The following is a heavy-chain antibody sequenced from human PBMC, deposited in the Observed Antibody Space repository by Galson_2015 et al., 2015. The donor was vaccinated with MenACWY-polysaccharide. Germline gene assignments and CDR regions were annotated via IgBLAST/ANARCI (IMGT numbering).Heavy chain of an antibody. D-gene: IGHD6-19*01. Sequence: LRLSCAASGFTFSSYAVHWVRQAPGEGLEWVAVISYDGSNKYYADSVKGRLTISRDNSRNRLYLQMSSLRTEDTAVYYCARVPSGGAVAGSNFFASWGQGTLVTVSS. CDR3: ARVPSGGAVAGSNFFAS. CDR2: ISYDGSNK. V-gene: IGHV3-30-3*01. CDR1: GFTFSSYA. J-gene: IGHJ4*02.